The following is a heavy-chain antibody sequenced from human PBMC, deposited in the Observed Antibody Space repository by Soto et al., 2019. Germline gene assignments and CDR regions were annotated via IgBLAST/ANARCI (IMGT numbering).Heavy chain of an antibody. CDR2: INIAGSST. CDR1: GFTFSSYW. D-gene: IGHD2-2*01. Sequence: GGSLRLSCAASGFTFSSYWMHWVRQAPGKGLVWVSRINIAGSSTNYADSVKGRFTISRDNAKNTLYLQMNSLRAEDTVVYYCARLGGYCSSTSCYEYGLDVWGQGTTVTVSS. J-gene: IGHJ6*02. CDR3: ARLGGYCSSTSCYEYGLDV. V-gene: IGHV3-74*01.